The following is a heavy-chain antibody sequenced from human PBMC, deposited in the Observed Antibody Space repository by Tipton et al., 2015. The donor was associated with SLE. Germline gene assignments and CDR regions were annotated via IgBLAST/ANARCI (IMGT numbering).Heavy chain of an antibody. D-gene: IGHD2/OR15-2a*01. Sequence: TLSLTCAVYGGSFSGYYWSWIRQPPGKGLEWIGEINHSGSTSYNPSLKSRVTISVDTSKNQFSLKLSSVTAADTAVYYCARVTLSPPAFDIWGQGTMVTVSS. CDR3: ARVTLSPPAFDI. V-gene: IGHV4-34*01. CDR1: GGSFSGYY. CDR2: INHSGST. J-gene: IGHJ3*02.